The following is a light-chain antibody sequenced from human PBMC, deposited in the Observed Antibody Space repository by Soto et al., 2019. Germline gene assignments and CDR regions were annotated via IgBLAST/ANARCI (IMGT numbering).Light chain of an antibody. V-gene: IGKV1-33*01. J-gene: IGKJ4*01. Sequence: DIQMTQSPSSLSASVGDRVTITCQASQGINNYLNRYQQKPGSAPKLLIFDTSDLETGVPSRFSGRGSGTDFTFTISSLQPEDVAAYYCQQYHTLPITFGGGTKVDIK. CDR1: QGINNY. CDR2: DTS. CDR3: QQYHTLPIT.